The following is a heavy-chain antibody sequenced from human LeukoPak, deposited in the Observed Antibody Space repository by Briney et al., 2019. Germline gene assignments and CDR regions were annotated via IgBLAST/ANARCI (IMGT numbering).Heavy chain of an antibody. J-gene: IGHJ6*02. CDR3: ARGYYDILTGYYPPYGMDV. Sequence: GASVKVSCKASGGTFSSYAISWVRQAPGQGLEWMGRIIPILGIANYAQKFQGRVTITADKSTSTAYMALSSLRSEDTAVYYCARGYYDILTGYYPPYGMDVWGQGTTVTVSS. V-gene: IGHV1-69*04. CDR1: GGTFSSYA. CDR2: IIPILGIA. D-gene: IGHD3-9*01.